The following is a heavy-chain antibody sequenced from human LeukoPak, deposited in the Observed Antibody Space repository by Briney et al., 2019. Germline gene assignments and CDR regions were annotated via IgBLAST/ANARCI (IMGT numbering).Heavy chain of an antibody. CDR1: GGTFSSYA. Sequence: SVKVSCKASGGTFSSYAISWVRQAPGQGLEWMGGIIPIFGTANYAQKFQGRVTMTRNTSISTAYMELSSLRSEDTAVYYCARGLKRFGVGASTPNDYWGQGTLVTVSS. CDR2: IIPIFGTA. J-gene: IGHJ4*02. CDR3: ARGLKRFGVGASTPNDY. V-gene: IGHV1-69*05. D-gene: IGHD3-10*01.